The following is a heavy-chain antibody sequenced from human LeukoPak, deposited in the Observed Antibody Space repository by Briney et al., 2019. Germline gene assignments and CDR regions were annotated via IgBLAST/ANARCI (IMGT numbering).Heavy chain of an antibody. Sequence: TGGSLRLSCAASGFTFSSYAMHWVRQAPGKGLEYVSAISSNGGSTYYANSVKGRFTISRDNFKNTLYLQMGSLRAEDMAVYYCARLHPFRYFDYWGQGTLVTVSS. V-gene: IGHV3-64*01. CDR1: GFTFSSYA. CDR2: ISSNGGST. CDR3: ARLHPFRYFDY. J-gene: IGHJ4*02.